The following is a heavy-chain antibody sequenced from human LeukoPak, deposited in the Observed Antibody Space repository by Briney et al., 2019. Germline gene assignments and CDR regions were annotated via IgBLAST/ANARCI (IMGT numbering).Heavy chain of an antibody. CDR3: AGPPTSYGSGWYIGNYYYYYGMDV. V-gene: IGHV1-3*01. CDR1: GYTFTSYA. D-gene: IGHD6-19*01. Sequence: ASVKVSCKASGYTFTSYAMHWVRQAPGQRLEWMGWINAGNGNTKYSQKFQGRVTITRDTSASTAYMELSSLRSEDTAVYYCAGPPTSYGSGWYIGNYYYYYGMDVWGQGTTVTVSS. J-gene: IGHJ6*02. CDR2: INAGNGNT.